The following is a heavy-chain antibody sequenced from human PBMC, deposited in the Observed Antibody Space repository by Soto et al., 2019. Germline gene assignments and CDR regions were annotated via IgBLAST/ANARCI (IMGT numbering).Heavy chain of an antibody. J-gene: IGHJ4*02. V-gene: IGHV3-21*01. CDR3: ARDRRWGVRGDSLGY. Sequence: EVQLVESGGGLVKPGGSLRLSCAASGFTFSSHSMNWVRQAPGKGLEWVSSITSSSIYIYYADSVKGRFTISRDNAKTSLYLQMNSLRPEDTDVYFSARDRRWGVRGDSLGYWGQGSQVIVSS. CDR2: ITSSSIYI. CDR1: GFTFSSHS. D-gene: IGHD3-10*01.